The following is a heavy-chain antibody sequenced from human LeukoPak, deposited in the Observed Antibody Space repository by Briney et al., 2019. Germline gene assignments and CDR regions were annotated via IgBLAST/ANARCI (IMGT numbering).Heavy chain of an antibody. V-gene: IGHV4-39*07. CDR2: INHSGST. CDR3: ARAGATVTLDY. Sequence: PSETLSLTCTVSGGSISSSSYYWGWIRQPPGKGLEWIGEINHSGSTNYNPSLKSRVTISVDTSKNQFSLKLSSVTAADTAVYYCARAGATVTLDYWGQGTLVTVSS. D-gene: IGHD4-17*01. CDR1: GGSISSSSYY. J-gene: IGHJ4*02.